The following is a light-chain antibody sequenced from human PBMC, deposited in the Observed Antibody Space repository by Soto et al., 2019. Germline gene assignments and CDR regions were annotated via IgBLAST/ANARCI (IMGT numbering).Light chain of an antibody. CDR1: SSDIGGYNS. Sequence: QSVLTQPASVSGSPGQSIAISCTGTSSDIGGYNSVSWYQQHSGKAPKLMIYEVNNRPSGVSNRFSASKSGNTAFLTISGLRAEDEADYYCNSYTSSNTLVFGGGTKVTVL. CDR2: EVN. J-gene: IGLJ2*01. V-gene: IGLV2-14*01. CDR3: NSYTSSNTLV.